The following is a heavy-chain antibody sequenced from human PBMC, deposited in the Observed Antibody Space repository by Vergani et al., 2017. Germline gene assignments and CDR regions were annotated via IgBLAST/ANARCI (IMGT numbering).Heavy chain of an antibody. J-gene: IGHJ4*02. Sequence: QVQLQQWGAGLLKPSETLSLTCAVYGGSFSGYYWSWIRQPPGKGLEWIGEINHSGSTNYNPSLKSRVTISVDTSKNQFSLKLSSVTAADTAVYYCARDQVVAAAGTLGLIDYWGQGTLVTVSS. CDR3: ARDQVVAAAGTLGLIDY. D-gene: IGHD6-13*01. CDR2: INHSGST. V-gene: IGHV4-34*01. CDR1: GGSFSGYY.